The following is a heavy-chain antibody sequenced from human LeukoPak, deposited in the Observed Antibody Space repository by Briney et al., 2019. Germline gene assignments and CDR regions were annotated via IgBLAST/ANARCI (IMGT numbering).Heavy chain of an antibody. CDR3: ARGYGSESSAFDI. D-gene: IGHD3-10*01. CDR1: GFTFSRYG. J-gene: IGHJ3*02. Sequence: GRSLRLSCAASGFTFSRYGMHWVRQAPGKGLEWVAIMSYDGRNKDYADSEKGRFTISRDNSKNTLYLQMNSLRAEDTAVYFCARGYGSESSAFDIWGRGTIVTVSS. CDR2: MSYDGRNK. V-gene: IGHV3-30*03.